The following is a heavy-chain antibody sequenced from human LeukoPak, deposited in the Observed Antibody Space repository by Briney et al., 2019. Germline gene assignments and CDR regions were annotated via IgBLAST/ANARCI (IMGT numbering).Heavy chain of an antibody. Sequence: ASVKVSCKASGGTFSSYAMHWVRQAPGKGLEYVSAISSNGGSTYYANSVKGRFTISRDNSKNTLYLQMGSLRAEDMAVYYCARVVDRGLDYWGQGTLVTVSS. CDR1: GGTFSSYA. V-gene: IGHV3-64*01. CDR2: ISSNGGST. J-gene: IGHJ4*02. CDR3: ARVVDRGLDY. D-gene: IGHD3-16*02.